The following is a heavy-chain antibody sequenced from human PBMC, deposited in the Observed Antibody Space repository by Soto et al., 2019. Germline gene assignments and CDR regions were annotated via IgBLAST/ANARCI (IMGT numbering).Heavy chain of an antibody. CDR1: NYSISSGYH. J-gene: IGHJ4*02. CDR3: VRGKVNFDF. V-gene: IGHV4-38-2*02. CDR2: IYQSGNT. Sequence: SETLSLTCIVSNYSISSGYHWGWIRQPPGKGLEGIGTIYQSGNTYQNPSLKSRVILSIDTSKNQFSLNLRNVTAADTAVYYCVRGKVNFDFWGKGIMLALSS.